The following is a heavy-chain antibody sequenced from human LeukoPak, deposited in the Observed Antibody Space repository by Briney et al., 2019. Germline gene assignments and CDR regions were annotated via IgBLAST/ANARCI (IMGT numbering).Heavy chain of an antibody. CDR2: INHSGST. Sequence: SETLSLTCAVYGGSFSGYYWSWIRQPPGKGLEWIGEINHSGSTYYNPSLKSRVTISVDTSKNHFSLKLSSVTAADTAVYYCARGAITMVRGVADYYMDVWGKGTTVTISS. D-gene: IGHD3-10*01. CDR1: GGSFSGYY. V-gene: IGHV4-34*01. CDR3: ARGAITMVRGVADYYMDV. J-gene: IGHJ6*03.